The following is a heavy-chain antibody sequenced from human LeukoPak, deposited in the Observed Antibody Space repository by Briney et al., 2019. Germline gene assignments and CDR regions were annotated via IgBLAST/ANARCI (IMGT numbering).Heavy chain of an antibody. V-gene: IGHV3-74*01. J-gene: IGHJ4*02. D-gene: IGHD4-23*01. Sequence: GGSLRLSCAASGFTFSSYWMHWVRQAPGKGLVWVSRINSDGSSTSYADSVKGRFTISRDNAKNTLYLQMNSLRAEDTAVYYCAREVHGGNTTGLIDYWGQGTLVTVSS. CDR3: AREVHGGNTTGLIDY. CDR1: GFTFSSYW. CDR2: INSDGSST.